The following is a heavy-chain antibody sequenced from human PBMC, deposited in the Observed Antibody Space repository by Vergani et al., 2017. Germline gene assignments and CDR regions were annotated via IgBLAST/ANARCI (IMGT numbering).Heavy chain of an antibody. CDR2: ISYDGTQK. CDR3: ATKSCGTPGCQIWYLRE. J-gene: IGHJ1*01. D-gene: IGHD2-15*01. Sequence: QVHLVESGGGVVQPGRSLRLSCVVSGFTSSYYGMHWVRQAPGKGLEWVAVISYDGTQKYYADSVKGRFTISRDNTKSTLYLQVNSLRTEDTAVYYCATKSCGTPGCQIWYLREWGEGTMVTVSS. CDR1: GFTSSYYG. V-gene: IGHV3-30*03.